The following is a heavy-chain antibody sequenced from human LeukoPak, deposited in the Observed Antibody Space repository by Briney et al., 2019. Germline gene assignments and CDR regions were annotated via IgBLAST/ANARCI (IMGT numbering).Heavy chain of an antibody. Sequence: ASVKVSCKASGYTFTSYGISWVRQAPGQGLEWMGWISAYNGNTNYAQKLQGRVTMTTDTSTGAAYMELRSLRSDDTAVYYCARAQSAGYYYYYGMDVWGQGTTVTVSS. CDR1: GYTFTSYG. D-gene: IGHD6-13*01. J-gene: IGHJ6*02. V-gene: IGHV1-18*01. CDR3: ARAQSAGYYYYYGMDV. CDR2: ISAYNGNT.